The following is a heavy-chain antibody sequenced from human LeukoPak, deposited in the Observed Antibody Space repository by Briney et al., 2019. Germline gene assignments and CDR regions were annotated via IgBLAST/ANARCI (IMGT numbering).Heavy chain of an antibody. J-gene: IGHJ4*02. CDR1: GGTFSSYA. D-gene: IGHD3-22*01. V-gene: IGHV1-69*13. CDR2: IIPIFGTA. CDR3: ARDRMVYYDSSGGAGNYFDY. Sequence: ASVKVSCKASGGTFSSYAISWVRQAPGQGLEWMGGIIPIFGTANYAQKFQGRVTITADESTSTAYMELSSLRSEDTAVYYCARDRMVYYDSSGGAGNYFDYWGQGTLVTVSS.